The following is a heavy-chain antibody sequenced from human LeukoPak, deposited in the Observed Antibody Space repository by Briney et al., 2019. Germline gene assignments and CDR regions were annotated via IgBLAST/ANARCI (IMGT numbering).Heavy chain of an antibody. Sequence: PSETLSLTCTVSGGSISSYYWSWIRQPAGKGLEWIGRIYTSGSTNYNPSLKSRVTMSVDTSKNQFSLKLSSVTAADTAVYYCARETTSKTPPAPYYYYYYMDVWGKGTTVTVSS. CDR1: GGSISSYY. CDR3: ARETTSKTPPAPYYYYYYMDV. J-gene: IGHJ6*03. V-gene: IGHV4-4*07. CDR2: IYTSGST. D-gene: IGHD1-14*01.